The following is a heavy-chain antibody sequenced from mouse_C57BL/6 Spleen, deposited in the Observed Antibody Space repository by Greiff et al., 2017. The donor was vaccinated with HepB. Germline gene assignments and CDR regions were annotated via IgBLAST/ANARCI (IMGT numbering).Heavy chain of an antibody. Sequence: EVKVVESGGGLVQPGGSLKLSCAASGFTFSDYYMYWVRQTPEKRLEWVAYISNGGGSTYYPDTVKGRFTISRDNAKNTLYLQMSRLKSEDTAMYYCARHEVLYYAMDYWGQGTSVTVSS. J-gene: IGHJ4*01. D-gene: IGHD5-1*01. V-gene: IGHV5-12*01. CDR3: ARHEVLYYAMDY. CDR1: GFTFSDYY. CDR2: ISNGGGST.